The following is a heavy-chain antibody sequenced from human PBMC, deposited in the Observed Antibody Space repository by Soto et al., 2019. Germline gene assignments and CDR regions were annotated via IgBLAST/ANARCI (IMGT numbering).Heavy chain of an antibody. CDR3: ARGSSPLVGATSNWFDP. Sequence: ASVKVSCKASGGTFSSYAISWVRQAPGQGLEWMGGIIPIFGTANYAQKFQGRVTITADESTSTAYMELSSLRSEDTAVYYCARGSSPLVGATSNWFDPWGQGTLVTVSS. CDR1: GGTFSSYA. J-gene: IGHJ5*02. D-gene: IGHD1-26*01. V-gene: IGHV1-69*13. CDR2: IIPIFGTA.